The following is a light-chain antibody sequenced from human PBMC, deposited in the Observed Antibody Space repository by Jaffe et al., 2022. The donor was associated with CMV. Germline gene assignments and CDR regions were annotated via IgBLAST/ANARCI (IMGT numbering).Light chain of an antibody. CDR1: PSISNY. CDR3: QQSYSTPRT. CDR2: AAS. Sequence: DIQMTQSPSSLSASVGDRVTITCRASPSISNYLNWYQLKPGKAPNLLIYAASSLHSGVPSRFSGSGSGTDFTLTITSLQPEDFATYYCQQSYSTPRTFGQGTRLEIK. J-gene: IGKJ2*01. V-gene: IGKV1-39*01.